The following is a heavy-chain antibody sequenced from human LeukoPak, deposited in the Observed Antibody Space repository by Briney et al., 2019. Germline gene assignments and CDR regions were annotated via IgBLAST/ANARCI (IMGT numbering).Heavy chain of an antibody. Sequence: ASVKVSCKASGYTFTSYDINWVRQATGQGLEWMGWMNPNSGNTGYAQKFQGRVTMTRNTSISTAYMDVSSLRSEDTAVYYCARGNLRFLEWLLDPWGQGTLVTVSS. CDR1: GYTFTSYD. V-gene: IGHV1-8*01. J-gene: IGHJ5*02. D-gene: IGHD3-3*01. CDR3: ARGNLRFLEWLLDP. CDR2: MNPNSGNT.